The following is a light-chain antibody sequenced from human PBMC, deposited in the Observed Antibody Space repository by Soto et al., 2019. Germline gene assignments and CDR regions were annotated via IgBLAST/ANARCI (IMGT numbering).Light chain of an antibody. Sequence: QSVLTQPASVSGSPGQSIAISCTGTSSEVGAYNSVSWYQQYPGKAPKLMIHDVSNRPSGVSDRFSGSKSGNTASLTISGLQAEDEADYYCSSYTSSNSYGFGSGTKVTVL. CDR1: SSEVGAYNS. CDR2: DVS. CDR3: SSYTSSNSYG. V-gene: IGLV2-14*01. J-gene: IGLJ1*01.